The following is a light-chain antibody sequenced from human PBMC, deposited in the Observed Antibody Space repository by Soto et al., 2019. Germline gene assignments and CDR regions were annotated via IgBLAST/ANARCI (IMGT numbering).Light chain of an antibody. J-gene: IGKJ1*01. CDR2: AAS. V-gene: IGKV1-6*01. CDR1: QDIKNE. Sequence: AIQMTQSTSSLSASVGDRVTINCRASQDIKNELGWYQQKPGKAPNVLIYAASTLLSGVPSRFSGAGSGTDFTLTISRLQPEDFATYYCLQDHNFPRTFGQGTRVEIK. CDR3: LQDHNFPRT.